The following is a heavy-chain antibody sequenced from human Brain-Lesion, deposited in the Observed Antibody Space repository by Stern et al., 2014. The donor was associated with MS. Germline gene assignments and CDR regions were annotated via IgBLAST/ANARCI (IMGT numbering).Heavy chain of an antibody. Sequence: ESGPGLVKPSQTLTLTCTVSGGSLSSGANDLSWIRQPPGKALECLAHIFSTGETAYSTSLKSRLTISKDTSRSQVVLTMTNMDPVDTATYYCARMREYCSGGICFAGYYDSWGQGTLVTVSS. CDR2: IFSTGET. D-gene: IGHD2-15*01. CDR1: GGSLSSGAND. V-gene: IGHV2-26*01. CDR3: ARMREYCSGGICFAGYYDS. J-gene: IGHJ4*02.